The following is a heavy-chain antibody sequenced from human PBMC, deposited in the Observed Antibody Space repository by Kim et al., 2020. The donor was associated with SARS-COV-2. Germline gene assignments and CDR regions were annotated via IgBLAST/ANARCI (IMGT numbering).Heavy chain of an antibody. D-gene: IGHD5-18*01. CDR1: GFTFSSYG. Sequence: GESLRLSCSASGFTFSSYGMHWVRQAPGKGLEWVAVIWYDGSIIKYADSVKGRFAISRDNSKNTVYLQMNTLRAEDTAMYYCARDRAARNFDHWGQGILV. J-gene: IGHJ4*02. CDR2: IWYDGSII. CDR3: ARDRAARNFDH. V-gene: IGHV3-33*01.